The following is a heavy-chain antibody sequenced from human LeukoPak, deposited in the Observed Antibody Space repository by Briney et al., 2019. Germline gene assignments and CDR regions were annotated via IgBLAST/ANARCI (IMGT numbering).Heavy chain of an antibody. CDR2: IRYDGSNK. D-gene: IGHD1-1*01. CDR3: ARTRAGIQAGFDY. CDR1: GFTFNNYG. Sequence: GGSLRLSCGASGFTFNNYGMNWVRQAPGKGLEWVAFIRYDGSNKYYADSVKGRFTISRDNSKNTLYLQMNSLRAEDTAVYYCARTRAGIQAGFDYWGQGTLVTVSS. J-gene: IGHJ4*02. V-gene: IGHV3-30*02.